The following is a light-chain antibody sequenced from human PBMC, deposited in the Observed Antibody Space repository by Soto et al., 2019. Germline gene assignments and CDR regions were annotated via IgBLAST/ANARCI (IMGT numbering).Light chain of an antibody. CDR1: QSVSSSY. CDR2: GAS. CDR3: QQCGSAPRWT. Sequence: EIVLTQSPGTLSLSPGERATLSCRASQSVSSSYLAWYQQKPGQAPRLLIYGASSRATVIPDRFSGGGSGTDFTLTISRLEPEDFAVYYCQQCGSAPRWTFGQGTKVDIK. V-gene: IGKV3-20*01. J-gene: IGKJ1*01.